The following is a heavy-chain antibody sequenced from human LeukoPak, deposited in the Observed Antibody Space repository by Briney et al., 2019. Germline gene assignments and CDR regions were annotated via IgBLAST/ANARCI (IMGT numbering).Heavy chain of an antibody. CDR1: GGTFSSYA. CDR3: AAGSDTMAGFDY. CDR2: IIPIFGIA. J-gene: IGHJ4*02. V-gene: IGHV1-69*04. D-gene: IGHD3-10*01. Sequence: ASVKVSFKASGGTFSSYAISWVRQAPGQGLDWMGRIIPIFGIANYAQKFQGRVTITADKSTSTAYMELSSLRSEDKAVYYCAAGSDTMAGFDYWGQGTLVTVSS.